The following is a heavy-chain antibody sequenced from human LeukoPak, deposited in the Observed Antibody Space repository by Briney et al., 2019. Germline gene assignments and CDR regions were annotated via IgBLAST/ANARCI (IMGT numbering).Heavy chain of an antibody. CDR1: GFTFTNAW. Sequence: PGGSLRLSCAASGFTFTNAWMNWVRQAPGKGLEWVGSIKSKTDGGTTDYAAPVKGRFTISRDDSKNTLYLQVNSLKTEDTAVYFCTTDPWHGMDVWGQGTTVTVSS. CDR2: IKSKTDGGTT. D-gene: IGHD5-24*01. J-gene: IGHJ6*02. CDR3: TTDPWHGMDV. V-gene: IGHV3-15*07.